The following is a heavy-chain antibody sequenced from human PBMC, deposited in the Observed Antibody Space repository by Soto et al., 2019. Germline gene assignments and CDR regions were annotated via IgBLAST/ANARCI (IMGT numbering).Heavy chain of an antibody. CDR3: VYSDYEGYIDY. CDR2: IYYSGST. D-gene: IGHD4-17*01. Sequence: QVQLQESGPGLVKPSQTLSLTCTVSGGSISSGGYYWSWIREHPGKGLEWIGYIYYSGSTYYNPSLKSRVTISVDMSKNQFSLKLSSVTAADTAVYYCVYSDYEGYIDYWGQGTLVTVSS. J-gene: IGHJ4*02. V-gene: IGHV4-31*03. CDR1: GGSISSGGYY.